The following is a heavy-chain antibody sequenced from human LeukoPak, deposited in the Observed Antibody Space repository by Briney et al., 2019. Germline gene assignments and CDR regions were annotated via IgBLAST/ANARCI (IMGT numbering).Heavy chain of an antibody. Sequence: SGPTLVKPTETLTLTCTLSGFSLTTSRVGVGWMPQSSGKALQWLTLIYWDDDTRYRPSLRGRLAVTKDASKNQVLLTMTNVDPADTGTYYCAHRPGMGAHRFDVWGQGILVTVPS. CDR3: AHRPGMGAHRFDV. D-gene: IGHD1-26*01. CDR2: IYWDDDT. J-gene: IGHJ4*02. CDR1: GFSLTTSRVG. V-gene: IGHV2-5*02.